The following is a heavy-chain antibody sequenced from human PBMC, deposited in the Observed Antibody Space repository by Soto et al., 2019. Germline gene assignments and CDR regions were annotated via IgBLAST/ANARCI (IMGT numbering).Heavy chain of an antibody. Sequence: GGSLRLSCASSGLPFSSYGMHWVRQAPGKGLEWVAVISYDGSNKYYADSVKGRFTISRDNSKNTLYLQMNSLRAEDTAVYYCAKDQGVESSSWWGGGDNWFDPWGQGTLVTVSS. D-gene: IGHD6-13*01. CDR3: AKDQGVESSSWWGGGDNWFDP. V-gene: IGHV3-30*18. CDR1: GLPFSSYG. CDR2: ISYDGSNK. J-gene: IGHJ5*02.